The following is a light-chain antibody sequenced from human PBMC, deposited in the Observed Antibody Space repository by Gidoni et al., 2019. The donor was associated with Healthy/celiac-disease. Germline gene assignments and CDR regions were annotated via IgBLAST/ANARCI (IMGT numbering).Light chain of an antibody. J-gene: IGKJ1*01. Sequence: AIRMTQSPSSLSASTGDRVTITCRASQGISSYLAWYQQKPGKAPKLLIYAASTLQSGVPSRFSGSGSGTDFTLTISCLQSEDFATYYCQQHYSYPGTFGQGTKVEIK. V-gene: IGKV1-8*01. CDR1: QGISSY. CDR2: AAS. CDR3: QQHYSYPGT.